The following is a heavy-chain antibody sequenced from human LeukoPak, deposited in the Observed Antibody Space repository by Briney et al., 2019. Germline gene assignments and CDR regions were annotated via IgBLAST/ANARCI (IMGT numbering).Heavy chain of an antibody. D-gene: IGHD3-22*01. J-gene: IGHJ3*02. CDR3: ARTDSSGYYDHDAFDI. V-gene: IGHV4-61*01. CDR2: IYYSGST. CDR1: GGSVSSGPYY. Sequence: SETLSLTCTVSGGSVSSGPYYWAWIRQPPGKGLEWIGYIYYSGSTNYNPSLKSRVTISVDTSKNQFSLKLSSVTAADTAVYYCARTDSSGYYDHDAFDIWGQGAMVTVSS.